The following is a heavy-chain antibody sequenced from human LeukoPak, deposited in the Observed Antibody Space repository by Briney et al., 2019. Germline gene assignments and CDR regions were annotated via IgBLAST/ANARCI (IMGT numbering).Heavy chain of an antibody. CDR3: ARDLEDFWSGYSLNY. V-gene: IGHV3-7*01. CDR2: IKNDGAVK. Sequence: GGSLRLSCAASGFTFSYHWMTWVRQAPGKGLEWVANIKNDGAVKNYVDSVKGRFTISRDNAKNSLYLQMNSLRAEDTAVYYCARDLEDFWSGYSLNYWGQGTLVTVSS. CDR1: GFTFSYHW. D-gene: IGHD3-3*01. J-gene: IGHJ4*02.